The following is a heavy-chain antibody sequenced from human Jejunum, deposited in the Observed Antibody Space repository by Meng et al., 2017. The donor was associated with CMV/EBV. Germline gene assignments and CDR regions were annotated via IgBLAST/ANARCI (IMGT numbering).Heavy chain of an antibody. Sequence: GGYCWGWSRQPPGEGLQGIGYIFHSGGANYNPSLQGRVARSGDTSKNKFSLRLTSVTAADTAVYYCARVVGYCGNTGCFEYWLDPWGQGTLVTVSS. D-gene: IGHD2-21*01. CDR1: GGYC. V-gene: IGHV4-30-2*01. J-gene: IGHJ5*02. CDR2: IFHSGGA. CDR3: ARVVGYCGNTGCFEYWLDP.